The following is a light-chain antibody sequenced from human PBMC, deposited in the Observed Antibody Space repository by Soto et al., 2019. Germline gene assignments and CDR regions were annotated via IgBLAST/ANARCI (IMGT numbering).Light chain of an antibody. V-gene: IGKV1-39*01. CDR2: AAS. CDR3: QQSYSTPRT. CDR1: QYISSY. J-gene: IGKJ1*01. Sequence: DIQMTQSPSSLSASSGDRVTITCRASQYISSYINWYQQKPGKAPKVLIYAASTLQSGVPSRFSGSGSGTDFTLTISSLQPEDFATYYCQQSYSTPRTFGQGTKVDIK.